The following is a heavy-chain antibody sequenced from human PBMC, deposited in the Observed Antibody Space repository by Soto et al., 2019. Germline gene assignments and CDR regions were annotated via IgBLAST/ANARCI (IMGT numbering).Heavy chain of an antibody. V-gene: IGHV4-34*01. CDR1: GGSFSGYQ. CDR3: ARGLILWFGEFSRRGGYYYYMDV. D-gene: IGHD3-10*01. CDR2: INDSGNI. J-gene: IGHJ6*03. Sequence: SETLSLTCAVYGGSFSGYQWTWIRQTPGKRLERIGVINDSGNINYNPSLKSRVTILVDTPKKQISLKLSSVTAADTAVYYCARGLILWFGEFSRRGGYYYYMDVWGKGTTVTVSS.